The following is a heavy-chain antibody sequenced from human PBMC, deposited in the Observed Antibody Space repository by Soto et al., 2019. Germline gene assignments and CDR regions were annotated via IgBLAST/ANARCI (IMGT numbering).Heavy chain of an antibody. V-gene: IGHV1-2*04. D-gene: IGHD4-17*01. Sequence: ASVKVSCKASGYTFTGYYMHWVRQAPGQGLEWMGWINPNSGGTNYAQKFQGWVTMTRDTSISTAYMELSRLRSDDTAVYYCARGGTVTHPRDYYYGMDVWGQGTTVTVSS. CDR3: ARGGTVTHPRDYYYGMDV. CDR1: GYTFTGYY. CDR2: INPNSGGT. J-gene: IGHJ6*02.